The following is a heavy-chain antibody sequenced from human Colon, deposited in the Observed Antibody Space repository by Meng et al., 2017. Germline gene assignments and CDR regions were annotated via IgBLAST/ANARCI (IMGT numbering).Heavy chain of an antibody. V-gene: IGHV3-43D*03. CDR3: AKESYCSSTSCPNHAFDI. CDR2: ISWDGGST. D-gene: IGHD2-2*01. Sequence: GESLKISCAASGFTFDDYAMHWVRQAPGKGLEWVSLISWDGGSTYYADSVKGRFTISRDNSKNSLYLQMNSLRAEDTALYYCAKESYCSSTSCPNHAFDIWGQGTMVTFAS. J-gene: IGHJ3*02. CDR1: GFTFDDYA.